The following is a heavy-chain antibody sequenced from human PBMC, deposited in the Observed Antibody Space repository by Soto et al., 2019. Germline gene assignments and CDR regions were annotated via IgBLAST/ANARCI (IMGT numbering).Heavy chain of an antibody. CDR1: GFTFSSYA. D-gene: IGHD6-6*01. Sequence: GGSLRLSCAASGFTFSSYAMSWVRQAPGKGLEWVSAISGSGGSTYYADSVKGRFTISRDNSKNTLYLQMNSLRAEDTAVYYCAKYLIAALRSYYFDYWGQGTLVTVSS. J-gene: IGHJ4*02. CDR2: ISGSGGST. CDR3: AKYLIAALRSYYFDY. V-gene: IGHV3-23*01.